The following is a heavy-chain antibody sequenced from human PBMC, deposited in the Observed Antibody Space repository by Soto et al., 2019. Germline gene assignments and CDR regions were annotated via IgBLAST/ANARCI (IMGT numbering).Heavy chain of an antibody. D-gene: IGHD6-25*01. Sequence: GGSLRLSCAASGFTFSDHYMGWVRQAPWKGLEWVGRIRNKANNYVTEYAASVKGRFTISRDDSKNSLYLQMNSLKTEDTAVYYCARGVVRLVQAYFDYWGQGTLVTVSS. CDR1: GFTFSDHY. V-gene: IGHV3-72*01. CDR2: IRNKANNYVT. J-gene: IGHJ4*02. CDR3: ARGVVRLVQAYFDY.